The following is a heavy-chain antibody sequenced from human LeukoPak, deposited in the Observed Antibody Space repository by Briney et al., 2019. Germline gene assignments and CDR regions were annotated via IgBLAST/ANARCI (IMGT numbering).Heavy chain of an antibody. D-gene: IGHD3-22*01. Sequence: SETLSLTCTVSGGSISSYYWSWIRQPPGTGLEWIGYIYTSGSTNYNPSLKSRVTISVDTSKNQFSLKLSSVTAADTAVYYCARYYYDSSGYRYYYYYYMDVWGKGTTVTVSS. CDR3: ARYYYDSSGYRYYYYYYMDV. V-gene: IGHV4-4*09. J-gene: IGHJ6*03. CDR1: GGSISSYY. CDR2: IYTSGST.